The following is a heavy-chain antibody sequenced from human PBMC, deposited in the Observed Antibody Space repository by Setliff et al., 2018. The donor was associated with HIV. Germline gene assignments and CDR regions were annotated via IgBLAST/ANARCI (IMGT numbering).Heavy chain of an antibody. D-gene: IGHD2-8*01. CDR3: ARRGHEVYGYYYYYYYMDV. J-gene: IGHJ6*03. V-gene: IGHV1-2*06. CDR2: IDPNSGGT. CDR1: EYTFTGYY. Sequence: GASVKVSCKASEYTFTGYYIHWVRQAPGQGLEWMGRIDPNSGGTNYAQKFQGRVTMTTDTSTSTAYMELRSLRSDDTAVYYCARRGHEVYGYYYYYYYMDVWGKGTTVTVSS.